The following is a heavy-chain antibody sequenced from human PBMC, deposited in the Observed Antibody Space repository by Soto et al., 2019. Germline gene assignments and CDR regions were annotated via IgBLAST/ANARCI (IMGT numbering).Heavy chain of an antibody. CDR2: IYYSGST. Sequence: SETLSLTCTVSGGSISSGGYYWSWIRQHPGKGLEWIGYIYYSGSTYYNPSLKSRVTISVDTSKNQFSLKLSSVTAADTAVYYCARCYGDYVLYFDYWGQGTLVTVSS. D-gene: IGHD4-17*01. CDR1: GGSISSGGYY. J-gene: IGHJ4*02. V-gene: IGHV4-31*03. CDR3: ARCYGDYVLYFDY.